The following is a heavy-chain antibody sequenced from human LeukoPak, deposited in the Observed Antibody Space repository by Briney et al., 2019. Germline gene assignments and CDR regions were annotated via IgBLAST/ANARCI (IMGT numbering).Heavy chain of an antibody. D-gene: IGHD3-10*01. CDR3: TKDRPSYYGSGSSSTEHWFDP. CDR1: GFTFSSYA. CDR2: IGASGDST. Sequence: PGGSLRLSCAASGFTFSSYAMTWVRQAPGKGLEWVSTIGASGDSTYYADSVKGRFTISRDNSKNTLYLQMNSLRAEDTAVYYCTKDRPSYYGSGSSSTEHWFDPWGQGTLVTVSS. V-gene: IGHV3-23*01. J-gene: IGHJ5*02.